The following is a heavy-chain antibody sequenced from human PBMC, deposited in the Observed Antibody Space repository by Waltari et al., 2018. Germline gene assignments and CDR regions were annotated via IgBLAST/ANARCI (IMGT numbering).Heavy chain of an antibody. V-gene: IGHV3-23*01. CDR1: GFTFSSYP. CDR2: IRGSGGST. CDR3: AKDPKWQLRARNAFDI. Sequence: EVQLLESGGGLVQPGGSLRLSCAASGFTFSSYPRSWVRQSPGKGLEWVSAIRGSGGSTYYADSVKGRFTISRDNSKNTLYLQMNSLRAEDTAVYYCAKDPKWQLRARNAFDIWGQGTMVTVSS. D-gene: IGHD2-15*01. J-gene: IGHJ3*02.